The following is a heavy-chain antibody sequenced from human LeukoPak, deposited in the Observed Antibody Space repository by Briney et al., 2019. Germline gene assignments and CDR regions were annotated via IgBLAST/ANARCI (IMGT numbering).Heavy chain of an antibody. CDR1: GFTFSDYF. CDR2: ISSSGTG. Sequence: PGGSLRLSCVASGFTFSDYFMSWIRQAPGKGLEWLSHISSSGTGYYTDSVKGRATISRDNAKNSLYLQMNSLRAEDTAVYYCARPAYCGGNCYYFPDYWGQGTLVTVSS. J-gene: IGHJ4*02. CDR3: ARPAYCGGNCYYFPDY. D-gene: IGHD2-21*02. V-gene: IGHV3-11*04.